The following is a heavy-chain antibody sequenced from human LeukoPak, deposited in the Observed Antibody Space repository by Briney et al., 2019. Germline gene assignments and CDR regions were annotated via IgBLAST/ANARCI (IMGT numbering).Heavy chain of an antibody. CDR2: ISSSSSYI. CDR1: GFTFTSYS. CDR3: ARDQSTMILFDY. J-gene: IGHJ4*02. Sequence: GGSLRLSCAASGFTFTSYSMNWVRQAPGKGLEWVSSISSSSSYIYYADSVKGRFTLSRDNAKNSLYLQMNSLRAEDTAVYYCARDQSTMILFDYWGQGTLVTVSS. D-gene: IGHD3-22*01. V-gene: IGHV3-21*01.